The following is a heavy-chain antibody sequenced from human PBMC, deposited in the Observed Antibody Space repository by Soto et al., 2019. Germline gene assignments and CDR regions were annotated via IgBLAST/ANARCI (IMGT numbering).Heavy chain of an antibody. CDR3: ARGREKDFWSGYYYYGMDV. J-gene: IGHJ6*02. CDR2: MNPNSGNT. Sequence: QVQLVQSGAEVKKPGASVKVSCKASGYTFTSYDINWVRQATGQGLEWMGWMNPNSGNTGYAQKFQGRVTMTRNTSISTAYMELSSLRSEDTAVYYCARGREKDFWSGYYYYGMDVCGQGTTVTVSS. V-gene: IGHV1-8*01. D-gene: IGHD3-3*01. CDR1: GYTFTSYD.